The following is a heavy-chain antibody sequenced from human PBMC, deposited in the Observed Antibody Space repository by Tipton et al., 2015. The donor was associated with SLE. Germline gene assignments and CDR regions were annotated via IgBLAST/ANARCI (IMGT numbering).Heavy chain of an antibody. CDR2: IYGSGNS. Sequence: GLVKPSETLSLTCAVSGHSISSGYYWDWIRQPPGKGLEWIGSIYGSGNSYYNPSLRSRVTISVDTSKNQFSLNLSSVTAADTAVYYCARGNRYSTKPYFDYWGQGTLVTVSS. D-gene: IGHD6-13*01. CDR3: ARGNRYSTKPYFDY. CDR1: GHSISSGYY. V-gene: IGHV4-38-2*01. J-gene: IGHJ4*02.